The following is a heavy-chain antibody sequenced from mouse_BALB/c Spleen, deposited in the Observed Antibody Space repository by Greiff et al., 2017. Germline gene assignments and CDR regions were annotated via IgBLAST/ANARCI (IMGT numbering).Heavy chain of an antibody. J-gene: IGHJ1*01. Sequence: DVKLQESGAELVKPGASVKLSCTASGFNIKDTYMHWVKQRPEQGLEWIGRIDPANGNTKYDPKFQGKATITADTSSNTAYLQLSSLTSEDTAVYYCARDGSSYAYFDVWGAGTTVTVSS. D-gene: IGHD1-1*01. CDR2: IDPANGNT. CDR1: GFNIKDTY. CDR3: ARDGSSYAYFDV. V-gene: IGHV14-3*02.